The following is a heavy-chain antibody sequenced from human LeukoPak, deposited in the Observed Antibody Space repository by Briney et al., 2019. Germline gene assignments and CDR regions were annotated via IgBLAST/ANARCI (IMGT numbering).Heavy chain of an antibody. Sequence: SETLSLTCTVSGGSISSYYWSWIRQPAGNGLEWIGRIYTSGSTNYNPSLKSRVTMSVDTSKNQFSLKLSSVTAADTAVYYCARYSGGIAVAGSEWYYFDYWGQGTLVTVSS. J-gene: IGHJ4*02. CDR2: IYTSGST. CDR1: GGSISSYY. V-gene: IGHV4-4*07. D-gene: IGHD6-19*01. CDR3: ARYSGGIAVAGSEWYYFDY.